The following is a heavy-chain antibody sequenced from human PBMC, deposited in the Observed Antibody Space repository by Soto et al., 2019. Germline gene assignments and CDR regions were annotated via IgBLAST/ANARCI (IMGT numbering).Heavy chain of an antibody. V-gene: IGHV4-34*01. CDR1: GGSFSGYY. J-gene: IGHJ6*02. D-gene: IGHD6-6*01. CDR2: INQSGST. Sequence: PSETLSLTCAVYGGSFSGYYWSWIRQPAGKGLEWIGEINQSGSTNYNPSLKSRVTISVDTSKTQFSLKLSSVTAADTAVYYCARRHSRSKPLAVWGQGTTVTVSS. CDR3: ARRHSRSKPLAV.